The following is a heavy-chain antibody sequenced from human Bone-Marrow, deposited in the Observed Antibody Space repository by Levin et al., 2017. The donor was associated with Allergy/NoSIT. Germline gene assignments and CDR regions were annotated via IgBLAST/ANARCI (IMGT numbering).Heavy chain of an antibody. CDR2: IQSNGKT. D-gene: IGHD3-10*01. CDR1: GFTFSTYW. Sequence: GGSLRLSCAASGFTFSTYWMHWVRQAPGKGLVWVSRIQSNGKTNYADSVKGRFTISRDNAKNTLYLQMKSLTVEDTAVYYCARDRFYSDSGSNFSWFDPWGQGTLVTVSS. V-gene: IGHV3-74*01. CDR3: ARDRFYSDSGSNFSWFDP. J-gene: IGHJ5*02.